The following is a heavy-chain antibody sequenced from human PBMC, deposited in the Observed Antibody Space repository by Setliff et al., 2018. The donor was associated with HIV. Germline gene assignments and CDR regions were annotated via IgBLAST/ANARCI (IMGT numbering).Heavy chain of an antibody. V-gene: IGHV4-31*03. CDR1: GGSITSGGYY. J-gene: IGHJ1*01. CDR3: ARDSNAPYFQH. D-gene: IGHD1-1*01. CDR2: IVYSGRT. Sequence: SETLSLTCTVSGGSITSGGYYWSWIRQHPGKGLEWIAYIVYSGRTYYNPSLKSRVTLSVKTSKNQFSLKLNSVTAADTAVYYCARDSNAPYFQHWGQGTLVTVSS.